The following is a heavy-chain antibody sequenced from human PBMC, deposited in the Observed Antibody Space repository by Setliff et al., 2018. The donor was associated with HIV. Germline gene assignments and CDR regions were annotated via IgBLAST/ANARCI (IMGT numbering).Heavy chain of an antibody. Sequence: PSETLSLTCTVSGGSINSYFWSWIRQPPGKALEWIGYIYNRGSTNYNPSLRSRGTISVDTSKNQFSLKLRSVTAADTAVYYCAKDRSGSYRTFDYWGPGILVTVS. CDR2: IYNRGST. CDR1: GGSINSYF. V-gene: IGHV4-4*08. J-gene: IGHJ4*02. CDR3: AKDRSGSYRTFDY. D-gene: IGHD1-26*01.